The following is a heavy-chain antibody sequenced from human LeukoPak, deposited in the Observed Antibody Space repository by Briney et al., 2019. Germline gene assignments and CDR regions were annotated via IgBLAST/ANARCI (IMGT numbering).Heavy chain of an antibody. V-gene: IGHV3-30-3*01. CDR1: GFTFSSYA. CDR3: ASILLTGDQEDY. Sequence: PGGSLRLSCAASGFTFSSYAMHWVRQAPGKGLEWVAVISYDGSNKYYADSVKGRFTISRDNSKNTLYLQMNSLRAEDTAVYYCASILLTGDQEDYWGQGTLVTVSS. J-gene: IGHJ4*02. CDR2: ISYDGSNK. D-gene: IGHD7-27*01.